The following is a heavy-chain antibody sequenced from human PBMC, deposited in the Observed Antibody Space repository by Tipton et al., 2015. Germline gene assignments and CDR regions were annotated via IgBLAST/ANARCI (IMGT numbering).Heavy chain of an antibody. V-gene: IGHV4-59*01. CDR2: VFYTGST. D-gene: IGHD7-27*01. CDR1: GGSISSEY. Sequence: LRLSCTVSGGSISSEYWSWIRQPPGKGLEWIGYVFYTGSTYYNPSLESRVTISVDTFENQFSLKLSSVTAADTAVYYCARDRPGASYFDYWGQGTLVTVSS. CDR3: ARDRPGASYFDY. J-gene: IGHJ4*02.